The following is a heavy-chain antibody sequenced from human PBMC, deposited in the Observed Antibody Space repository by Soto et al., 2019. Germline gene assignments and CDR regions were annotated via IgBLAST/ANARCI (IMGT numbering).Heavy chain of an antibody. CDR3: ARGPQTSDF. V-gene: IGHV1-18*04. J-gene: IGHJ4*02. CDR2: INTYNGQT. Sequence: QVQLVQSGGEVKKPGASVNVSCKTSGYTFTTYSITWVRQAPGQGLEWVGWINTYNGQTHYAQKFQGRLTVTADTSSGTVYMELRSLASDDTAVYYCARGPQTSDFWGQGTLVTVSS. D-gene: IGHD2-2*01. CDR1: GYTFTTYS.